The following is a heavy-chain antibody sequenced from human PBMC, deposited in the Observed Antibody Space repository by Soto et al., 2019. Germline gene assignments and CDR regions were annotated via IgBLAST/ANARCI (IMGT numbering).Heavy chain of an antibody. CDR1: GGTFSSYA. CDR2: SIPISDTT. D-gene: IGHD2-2*01. V-gene: IGHV1-69*01. CDR3: ASSQCSITSLEIHYFIYYGMDV. J-gene: IGHJ6*02. Sequence: QVQLVQSGAEVKKPGSSVKVSCKASGGTFSSYAISWVRQAPGQGLEWMGGSIPISDTTNYAQKFQGRVTITSDESTSTAYLKLSSLRSDDTAVYYCASSQCSITSLEIHYFIYYGMDVWGQATSVTVSS.